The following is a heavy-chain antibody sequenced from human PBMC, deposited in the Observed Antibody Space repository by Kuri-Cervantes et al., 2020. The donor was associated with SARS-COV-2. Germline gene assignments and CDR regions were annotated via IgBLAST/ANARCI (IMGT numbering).Heavy chain of an antibody. CDR2: MYYTGKS. D-gene: IGHD4-11*01. Sequence: GSLRLSCTVSYASMTSFYWSWIRQSPGRGLEWIGYMYYTGKSNYNPSLESRVSMSLAASESRFFLTLTSVTTADTAIYYCASGNDFSLDYWGQGILVTDSS. J-gene: IGHJ4*02. CDR3: ASGNDFSLDY. V-gene: IGHV4-59*01. CDR1: YASMTSFY.